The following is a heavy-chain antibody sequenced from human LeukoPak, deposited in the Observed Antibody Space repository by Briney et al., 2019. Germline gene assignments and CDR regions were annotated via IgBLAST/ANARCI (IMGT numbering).Heavy chain of an antibody. J-gene: IGHJ4*02. CDR3: ARDKLPDGRWEVDH. Sequence: PGGSLRLSCAASGFTFRTYAMSWVRQAPGKGREWVSGISDSGDGTYYAESVKGRFTISRDNSKNTVYLQMSSLRAEDTAVYFCARDKLPDGRWEVDHWGQGTPVTVSS. V-gene: IGHV3-23*01. CDR2: ISDSGDGT. CDR1: GFTFRTYA. D-gene: IGHD1-26*01.